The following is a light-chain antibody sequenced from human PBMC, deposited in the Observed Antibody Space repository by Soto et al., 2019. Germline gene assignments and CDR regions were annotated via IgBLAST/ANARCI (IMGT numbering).Light chain of an antibody. Sequence: VMTQTPVSLSVTPGQPASMSCKSSQNLLYSNGRTFLYWYMQRPGQTPRLLMNEVSIRASGVSDRIIGRGSGTDFTLKISRVEAEDIGVYYCMQAAYLPLTFGGGTKVEI. CDR3: MQAAYLPLT. V-gene: IGKV2-29*03. CDR2: EVS. J-gene: IGKJ4*01. CDR1: QNLLYSNGRTF.